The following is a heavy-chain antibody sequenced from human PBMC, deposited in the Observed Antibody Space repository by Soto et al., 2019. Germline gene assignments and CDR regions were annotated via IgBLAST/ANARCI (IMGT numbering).Heavy chain of an antibody. CDR1: GGSINGNDYY. CDR3: ARGEIRGGFDI. Sequence: QVQLQESGPGLVRPSQTLSLTCTVSGGSINGNDYYWSWIRQSPGKGLEWIGYIYDSGTTLYSPSVRCRVTISGDTSSNHFSLKLTSVTAADTAVYFCARGEIRGGFDIWGQGTMVTVSS. V-gene: IGHV4-30-4*01. D-gene: IGHD3-10*01. CDR2: IYDSGTT. J-gene: IGHJ3*02.